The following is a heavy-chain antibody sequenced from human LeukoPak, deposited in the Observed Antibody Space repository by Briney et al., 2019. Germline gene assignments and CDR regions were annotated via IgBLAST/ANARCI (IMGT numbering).Heavy chain of an antibody. D-gene: IGHD5-12*01. CDR2: TYYRSKWYN. Sequence: SQTLSLTCAISGDSVSSNSAAWNWIRQSPSRGLEWLGRTYYRSKWYNDYAVSVKSRITINPDTSKDQFSLQLNSVTPEDTAAYYCARESRWLRSAYYYYGMDVWGQGTTVTVSS. J-gene: IGHJ6*02. CDR3: ARESRWLRSAYYYYGMDV. V-gene: IGHV6-1*01. CDR1: GDSVSSNSAA.